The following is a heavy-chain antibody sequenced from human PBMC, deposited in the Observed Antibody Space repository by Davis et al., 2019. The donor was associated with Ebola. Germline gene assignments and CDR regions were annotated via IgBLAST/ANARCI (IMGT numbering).Heavy chain of an antibody. CDR2: IRSKANSYAT. V-gene: IGHV3-73*01. CDR1: GFTFSGSA. CDR3: SRATIGSDY. D-gene: IGHD5-12*01. J-gene: IGHJ4*02. Sequence: GESLKISCAASGFTFSGSAMHWVRQASGKGLEWVGRIRSKANSYATAYAASVKGRFTISRDDSKNTAYLQMNSLKTEDTAVYYCSRATIGSDYWGQGTLVTVS.